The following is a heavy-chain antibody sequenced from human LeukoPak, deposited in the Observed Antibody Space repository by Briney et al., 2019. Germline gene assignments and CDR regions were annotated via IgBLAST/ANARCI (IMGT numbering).Heavy chain of an antibody. CDR1: GFTFSSCA. V-gene: IGHV3-23*01. CDR2: ISGSGDTT. Sequence: GGSLRLSCAASGFTFSSCAMSWVRQAPGKGLEWVSSISGSGDTTYYADSVKGRFTISRDNSKNTLYLQMNSLRAEDTAVYYCAKVLRWDSSGGIDYWGQGTLVTVSS. D-gene: IGHD3-22*01. J-gene: IGHJ4*01. CDR3: AKVLRWDSSGGIDY.